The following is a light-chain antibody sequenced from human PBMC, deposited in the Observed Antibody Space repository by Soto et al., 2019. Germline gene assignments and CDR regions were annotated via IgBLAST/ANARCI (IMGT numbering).Light chain of an antibody. J-gene: IGKJ2*01. V-gene: IGKV3-15*01. CDR1: QRISNN. Sequence: EIVVTQSPATLSMSPGERATLSCRASQRISNNLAWYQQKPGQAPRLLIYGASSRAIGVPARFSGSGSGTEFTLTISSLQSEDFAVYYCQQYNNSPYTFGQGTKLEIK. CDR3: QQYNNSPYT. CDR2: GAS.